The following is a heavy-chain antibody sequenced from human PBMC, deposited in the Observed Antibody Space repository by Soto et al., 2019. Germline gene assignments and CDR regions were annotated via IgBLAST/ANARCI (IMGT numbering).Heavy chain of an antibody. D-gene: IGHD5-12*01. J-gene: IGHJ4*02. Sequence: ASVKVSCKASGYTFTGSYMHWVRQAPGQGLEWMGWINPNSGGTNYAQKFQGWVTMTRDTSISTAYMELSRLRSDDTAVYYCASSYSGYDSPFDYWGQGTLVTVSS. V-gene: IGHV1-2*04. CDR3: ASSYSGYDSPFDY. CDR1: GYTFTGSY. CDR2: INPNSGGT.